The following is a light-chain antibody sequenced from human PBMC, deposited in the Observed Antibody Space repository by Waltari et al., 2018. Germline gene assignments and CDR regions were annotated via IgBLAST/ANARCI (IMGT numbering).Light chain of an antibody. CDR2: DVS. CDR3: SSYRGSDNSVV. J-gene: IGLJ2*01. CDR1: SSDGGGYNY. Sequence: QSALTQPASVSGSPGKSITISCTGTSSDGGGYNYVSWYQQHPGKAPKLMIYDVSNRPSGVSYRFSGSKSGNTASLTISGLQAEDEADYYCSSYRGSDNSVVFGGGTKLTVL. V-gene: IGLV2-14*03.